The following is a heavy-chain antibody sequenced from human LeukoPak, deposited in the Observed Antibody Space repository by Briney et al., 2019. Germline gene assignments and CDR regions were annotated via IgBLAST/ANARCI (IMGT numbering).Heavy chain of an antibody. CDR3: ARLYDSYYYYGMDA. CDR1: GGTFSSYA. V-gene: IGHV1-69*13. J-gene: IGHJ6*02. CDR2: IIPIFGTA. Sequence: SVNVSCKASGGTFSSYAISWVRQAPGQGLEWMGGIIPIFGTANYAQKFQGRVTITADESTSTAYMELSSLRSEDTAVYYCARLYDSYYYYGMDAWGQGTTVTVSS. D-gene: IGHD3-3*01.